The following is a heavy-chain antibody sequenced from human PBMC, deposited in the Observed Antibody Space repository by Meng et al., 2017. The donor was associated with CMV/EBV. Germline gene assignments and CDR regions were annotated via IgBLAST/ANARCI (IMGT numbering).Heavy chain of an antibody. CDR3: ARLYDY. CDR2: IYSGGST. J-gene: IGHJ4*02. V-gene: IGHV3-53*01. CDR1: GFTVSSNY. Sequence: GESLKISCAASGFTVSSNYMSWVRQAPGKGLEWVSVIYSGGSTYYADSVKGRFTLSRDNSKNTLYLQMNSLRAEDTAVYYCARLYDYWGQGTLVTVSS.